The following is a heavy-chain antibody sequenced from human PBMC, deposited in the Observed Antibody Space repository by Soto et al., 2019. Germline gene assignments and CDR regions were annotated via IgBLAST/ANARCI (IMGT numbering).Heavy chain of an antibody. CDR2: IIPIFGTA. V-gene: IGHV1-69*01. Sequence: QVQLVQSGAEVKKPGSSVKVSCKASGGTFSSYAISWVRQAPGQGLEWMGGIIPIFGTANYAQKFQGSVTITDDESTSTAYMELSSLRSEDTAVYYCARALCRGGSCRYYYYGMEVWGQGTTVTVSS. CDR1: GGTFSSYA. J-gene: IGHJ6*02. D-gene: IGHD2-15*01. CDR3: ARALCRGGSCRYYYYGMEV.